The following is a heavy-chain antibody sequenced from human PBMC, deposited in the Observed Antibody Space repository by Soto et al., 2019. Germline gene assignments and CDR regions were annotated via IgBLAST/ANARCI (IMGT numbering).Heavy chain of an antibody. Sequence: GGSLRLSCAASGFTFSGYWMHWVRQAPGKGLVWVSRINSDGSSTSYADSVKGRFTISRDNAKNTLYLQMNSLRAEDTAVYYCARVIAVTDYNYYGMDVWGQGTTVTVSS. V-gene: IGHV3-74*01. D-gene: IGHD6-19*01. CDR2: INSDGSST. CDR1: GFTFSGYW. J-gene: IGHJ6*02. CDR3: ARVIAVTDYNYYGMDV.